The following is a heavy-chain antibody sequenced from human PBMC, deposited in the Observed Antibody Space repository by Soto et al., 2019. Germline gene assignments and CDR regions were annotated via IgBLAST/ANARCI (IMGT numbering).Heavy chain of an antibody. D-gene: IGHD2-21*02. CDR2: INPHSGST. J-gene: IGHJ6*02. CDR3: ARAVYCGDDCYSYGMEV. CDR1: GYSFTDDY. Sequence: QVPVVQSGAEVKKPGASVKISCKTSGYSFTDDYLHWVRQAPGQGLEWVGWINPHSGSTNFAQKFLGRVSMTRDTSISTAYMELFSRTSDDTAIDYCARAVYCGDDCYSYGMEVWGQGTTVTVSS. V-gene: IGHV1-2*02.